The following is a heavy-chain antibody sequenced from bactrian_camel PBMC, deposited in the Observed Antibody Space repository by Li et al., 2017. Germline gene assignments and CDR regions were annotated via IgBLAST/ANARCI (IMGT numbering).Heavy chain of an antibody. D-gene: IGHD5*01. J-gene: IGHJ4*01. CDR1: GITFSRHD. Sequence: QVQLVESGGGLVQPGEPLRLSCVASGITFSRHDMSWVRQAPGKEVEWVAGITSLPSLFRAASYADSVKGRFTISRDNAKDTLYLQMNSLKPEDSAIYVCAASRVKVNCRLSRTTYSYWGQGTQVTVS. V-gene: IGHV3S6*01. CDR2: ITSLPSLFRAA. CDR3: AASRVKVNCRLSRTTYSY.